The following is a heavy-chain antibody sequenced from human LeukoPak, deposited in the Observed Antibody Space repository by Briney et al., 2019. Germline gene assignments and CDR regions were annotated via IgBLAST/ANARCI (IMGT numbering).Heavy chain of an antibody. D-gene: IGHD2-2*01. Sequence: SETLSLTCAVYGGSFSGYYWSWIRQPPGKGLEWIGEINHSGSTNYNPSLKSRVTISVDTSKNQFSLNLKSVTAADTAVYFCARGGCSSTSCYWKKNYFDFWGQGTLVTVSS. J-gene: IGHJ4*02. CDR3: ARGGCSSTSCYWKKNYFDF. CDR1: GGSFSGYY. CDR2: INHSGST. V-gene: IGHV4-34*01.